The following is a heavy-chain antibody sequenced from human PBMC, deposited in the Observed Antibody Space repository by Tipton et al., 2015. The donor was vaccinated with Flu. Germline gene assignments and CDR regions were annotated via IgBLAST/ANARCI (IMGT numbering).Heavy chain of an antibody. D-gene: IGHD3-3*01. J-gene: IGHJ6*02. Sequence: SLRLSCAASGFTFNDYDMNWVRQVPGRGLEWVSLITGDGTTTYYADSVKGRFTISRDNSENSLYLQMNSLRTDDTALYYCAKETKRSRATLLGVVRQNYQSYAMDVWGQGTTVTVSS. V-gene: IGHV3-43*02. CDR1: GFTFNDYD. CDR2: ITGDGTTT. CDR3: AKETKRSRATLLGVVRQNYQSYAMDV.